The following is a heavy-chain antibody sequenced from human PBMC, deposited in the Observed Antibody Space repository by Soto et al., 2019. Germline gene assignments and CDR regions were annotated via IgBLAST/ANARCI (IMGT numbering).Heavy chain of an antibody. Sequence: ASVKVSCKAPGSPSTSYGISWVRQPPGKGLEWMGWISAYNGNTNYAQKLQGRVTMTTDTSTSTAYMELRSLRSDDTAVYYCERAQMFAPGWFDPWGQGTLVTSPQ. CDR1: GSPSTSYG. CDR2: ISAYNGNT. CDR3: ERAQMFAPGWFDP. V-gene: IGHV1-18*01. D-gene: IGHD3-10*02. J-gene: IGHJ5*02.